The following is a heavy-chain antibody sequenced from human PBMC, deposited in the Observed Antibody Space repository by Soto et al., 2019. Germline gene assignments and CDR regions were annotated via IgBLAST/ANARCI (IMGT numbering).Heavy chain of an antibody. Sequence: GGSLRLSCAASGFTFSSYSMNWVRQAPGKGLEWVSSISSSSSYIYYADSVKGRSTISRDNAKNSLYLQMNSLRAEDTAVYYCARDQFYDFWSGYYFYYYYGMDVWGQGTTVTVSS. CDR3: ARDQFYDFWSGYYFYYYYGMDV. CDR2: ISSSSSYI. CDR1: GFTFSSYS. D-gene: IGHD3-3*01. J-gene: IGHJ6*02. V-gene: IGHV3-21*01.